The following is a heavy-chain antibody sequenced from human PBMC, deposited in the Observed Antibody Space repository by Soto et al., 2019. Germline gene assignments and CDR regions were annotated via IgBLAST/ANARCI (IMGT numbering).Heavy chain of an antibody. CDR2: IYYSGST. J-gene: IGHJ5*02. CDR3: ARGTPKGYGERYNWFDP. V-gene: IGHV4-59*01. D-gene: IGHD4-17*01. CDR1: GGSISSYY. Sequence: QVQLQESGPGLVKPSETLSLTCTVSGGSISSYYWSWIRQPPGKGLEWIGYIYYSGSTNYNPSLRSRVTISVDTSKNKFSLKLSAVTAADTAVYYCARGTPKGYGERYNWFDPWGKGTLVTVSS.